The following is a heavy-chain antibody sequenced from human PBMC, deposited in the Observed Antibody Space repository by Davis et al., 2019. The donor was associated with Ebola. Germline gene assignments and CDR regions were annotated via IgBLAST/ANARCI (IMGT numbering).Heavy chain of an antibody. J-gene: IGHJ3*02. CDR3: ASGAAPLGAFDI. CDR1: GGSISSGGYY. V-gene: IGHV4-31*03. CDR2: IYYSGST. D-gene: IGHD7-27*01. Sequence: PSETLSLTCTVSGGSISSGGYYWSWIRQHPGKGLEWIGYIYYSGSTYYNPSLKSRVTISVDTSKNQFSLKLSSVTAADTAVYYCASGAAPLGAFDIWGQGTMVTVSS.